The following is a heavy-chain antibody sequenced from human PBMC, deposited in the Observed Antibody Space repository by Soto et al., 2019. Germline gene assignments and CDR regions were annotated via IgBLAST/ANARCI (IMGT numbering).Heavy chain of an antibody. J-gene: IGHJ4*02. CDR3: ARVWDENSGVDY. CDR1: GFTFSSYP. V-gene: IGHV3-48*01. Sequence: EVQLVESGGDLVQPGGSLRLSCAASGFTFSSYPMNWVRQAPGEGLEWVSYVNSRGTTIFYADSVKSRFTISRDNAQNSLYLQMNSLRVEDTAVYYCARVWDENSGVDYWGQGTLVAVSS. D-gene: IGHD6-19*01. CDR2: VNSRGTTI.